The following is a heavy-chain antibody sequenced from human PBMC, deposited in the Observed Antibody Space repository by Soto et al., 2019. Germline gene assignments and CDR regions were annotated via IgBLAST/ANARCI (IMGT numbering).Heavy chain of an antibody. V-gene: IGHV3-33*01. D-gene: IGHD2-15*01. CDR1: GFTFSSYG. J-gene: IGHJ4*02. CDR2: IWYDGSNK. Sequence: QVQLVESGGGVVQPGRSLRLSCAASGFTFSSYGMHWVRQAPGKGLEWVAVIWYDGSNKYYADSVKGRFTISRDNSKKTLYLQMNSLGAEDTAVYYCAREGTYCSGGSCYPHFDYWGQGTLVTVSS. CDR3: AREGTYCSGGSCYPHFDY.